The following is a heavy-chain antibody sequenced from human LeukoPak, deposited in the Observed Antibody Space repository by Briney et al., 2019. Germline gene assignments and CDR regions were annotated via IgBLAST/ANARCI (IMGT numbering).Heavy chain of an antibody. CDR1: GYTFTSYG. V-gene: IGHV1-18*01. CDR3: ARGGGSSWYLYYYYYMDV. J-gene: IGHJ6*03. Sequence: ASVKVSCKASGYTFTSYGISWVRQAPGQGLEWMGWISAYNGNTNYAQKLQGRVTMTTDTSTSTAYMELRSLRSDDTAMYYCARGGGSSWYLYYYYYMDVWGKGTTVTVSS. D-gene: IGHD6-13*01. CDR2: ISAYNGNT.